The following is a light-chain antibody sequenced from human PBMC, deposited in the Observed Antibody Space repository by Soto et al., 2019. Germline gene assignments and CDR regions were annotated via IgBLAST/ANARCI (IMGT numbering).Light chain of an antibody. J-gene: IGKJ4*01. CDR2: DAS. CDR1: QSVSSY. V-gene: IGKV3-11*01. Sequence: EIVLTQSPATLSLSPGERATLSCRASQSVSSYLAWYQQKPGQAHRLLIYDASNRATGIPARFSGSGSGTGFTLNISSLEPEDFAVYYCQQRSNWPLTFGGGTKVEIK. CDR3: QQRSNWPLT.